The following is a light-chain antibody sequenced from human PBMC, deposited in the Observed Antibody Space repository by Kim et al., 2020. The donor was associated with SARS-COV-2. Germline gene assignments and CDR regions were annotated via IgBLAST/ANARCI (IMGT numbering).Light chain of an antibody. V-gene: IGKV3-15*01. J-gene: IGKJ4*01. CDR3: QQYNNWPPLT. CDR2: GAS. CDR1: QSVSSN. Sequence: SPAERATLSCRASQSVSSNLAWYQQKPGQAPRLLIYGASTRATGIPARFSGSGSGTDFTLTINSLQSEDFAVYYCQQYNNWPPLTFGGGTKVDIK.